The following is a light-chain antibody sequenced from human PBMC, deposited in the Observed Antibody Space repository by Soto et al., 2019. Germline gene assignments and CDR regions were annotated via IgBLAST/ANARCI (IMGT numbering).Light chain of an antibody. CDR1: QSVSSN. Sequence: EIVMTQSPATLSVSPGEGATLSCRASQSVSSNLAWYQQKPGQSPRLLIYAASTLQNGVPSRFTGSGSGTEFTLTITGLQLEDFATYYCQQDYSTLATFGQGTRLEIK. J-gene: IGKJ5*01. CDR2: AAS. CDR3: QQDYSTLAT. V-gene: IGKV3-15*01.